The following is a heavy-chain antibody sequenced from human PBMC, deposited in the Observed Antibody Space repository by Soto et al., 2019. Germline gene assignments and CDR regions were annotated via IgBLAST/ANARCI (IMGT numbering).Heavy chain of an antibody. CDR2: ISNDGTHK. V-gene: IGHV3-30*03. D-gene: IGHD2-2*01. J-gene: IGHJ6*02. CDR1: GFRFSGYG. Sequence: QVQLVESGGGVVQPGRSLRLSCAASGFRFSGYGMHWVRQAPGKGLEWVASISNDGTHKYYADSVEGRFTISRDNSKNTLYLQVNSLRAEDTSVYYCAADTVLEPAAPNIYALGVWGQGTTVTVSS. CDR3: AADTVLEPAAPNIYALGV.